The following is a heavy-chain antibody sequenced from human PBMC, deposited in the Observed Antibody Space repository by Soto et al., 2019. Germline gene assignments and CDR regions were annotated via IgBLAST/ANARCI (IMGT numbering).Heavy chain of an antibody. CDR1: GGTFSSYA. Sequence: QVQLVQSGAEVKKPGSSVKVSCKASGGTFSSYAISWVRQAPGQGLEWMGGIIPIFGTANYAQKFQGRVTIAADESTSTAYRGLSSLRSEDTAVYYCARDLVGDSSGWYPFDYWGQGTLVTVSS. V-gene: IGHV1-69*12. CDR2: IIPIFGTA. D-gene: IGHD6-19*01. CDR3: ARDLVGDSSGWYPFDY. J-gene: IGHJ4*02.